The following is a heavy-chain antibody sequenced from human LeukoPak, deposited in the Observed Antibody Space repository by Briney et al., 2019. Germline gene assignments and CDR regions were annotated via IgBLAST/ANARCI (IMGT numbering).Heavy chain of an antibody. D-gene: IGHD5-24*01. CDR2: INPSGGST. J-gene: IGHJ6*02. V-gene: IGHV1-46*01. CDR3: ARDGDGYSIYGDGMDV. CDR1: GYIFTHYY. Sequence: ASVKVSCKASGYIFTHYYIHWVRQAPGQGLEWMGIINPSGGSTSYAQKFQGRVTMTRDTSTSTVYMELSSLRSEDTAVYYCARDGDGYSIYGDGMDVWGQGTTVTVSS.